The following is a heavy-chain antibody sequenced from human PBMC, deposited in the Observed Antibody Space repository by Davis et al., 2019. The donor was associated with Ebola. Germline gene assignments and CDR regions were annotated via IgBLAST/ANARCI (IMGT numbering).Heavy chain of an antibody. CDR3: ARDSPRHCHDGVCSFDH. D-gene: IGHD2-15*01. V-gene: IGHV4-28*03. CDR1: GGSISSSNW. J-gene: IGHJ4*02. Sequence: MPSETLSLTCAVSGGSISSSNWWSWIRQPPGKGLEFVGYIYYSGSSRYSPSFESRVTISVDASKRQVSLKLRGVTAADTGVYYCARDSPRHCHDGVCSFDHWGQGTLVTVSS. CDR2: IYYSGSS.